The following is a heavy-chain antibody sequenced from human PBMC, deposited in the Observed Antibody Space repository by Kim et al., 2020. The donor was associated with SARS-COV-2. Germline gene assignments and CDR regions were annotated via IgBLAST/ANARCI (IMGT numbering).Heavy chain of an antibody. CDR2: IYYSGST. CDR1: GGSISSGGYY. D-gene: IGHD3-22*01. V-gene: IGHV4-31*03. Sequence: SETLSLTCTVSGGSISSGGYYWSWIRQHPGKGLEWIGYIYYSGSTYYNPSLKSRVTISVDTSKNQFSLKLSSVTAADTAVYYCARETLDYYDSSGYNYYYYGMDVWGQGTTVTVSS. J-gene: IGHJ6*02. CDR3: ARETLDYYDSSGYNYYYYGMDV.